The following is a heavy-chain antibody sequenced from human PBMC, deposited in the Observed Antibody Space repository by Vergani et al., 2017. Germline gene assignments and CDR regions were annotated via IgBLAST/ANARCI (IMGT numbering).Heavy chain of an antibody. J-gene: IGHJ3*02. V-gene: IGHV4-30-4*01. CDR1: GGSISSGDYY. CDR2: LYYSGST. Sequence: QVQLQESGPGLVKPSQTLSLTCTVSGGSISSGDYYWGWIRQPPGKGLEWIGYLYYSGSTYYNPSLKSRVTISVDTSKNQFYLKLSSVTAADTAVYYCASEKLLWFGESAAFDIWGQGTMATVSS. CDR3: ASEKLLWFGESAAFDI. D-gene: IGHD3-10*01.